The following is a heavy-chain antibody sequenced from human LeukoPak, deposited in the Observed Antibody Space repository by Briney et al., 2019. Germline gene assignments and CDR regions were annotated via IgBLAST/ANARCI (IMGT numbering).Heavy chain of an antibody. CDR2: ISSSSSYI. J-gene: IGHJ4*02. CDR1: GFTFSSYS. Sequence: PGGSLRLSCAASGFTFSSYSMNWVRQAPGKGLEWVSSISSSSSYIYYADSVKGRFTISRDNAKNSLYLQMNSLRAEDTAVYYRARMRYSSGWYNDYWGQGTLVTVSS. V-gene: IGHV3-21*01. CDR3: ARMRYSSGWYNDY. D-gene: IGHD6-19*01.